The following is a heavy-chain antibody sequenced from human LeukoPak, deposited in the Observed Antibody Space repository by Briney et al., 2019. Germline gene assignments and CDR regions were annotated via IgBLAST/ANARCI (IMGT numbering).Heavy chain of an antibody. CDR1: GGTFSSYA. J-gene: IGHJ3*02. Sequence: ASVKVSCKASGGTFSSYAISWVRQAPGQGLEWMGGIIPIFGTANYAQKFQGRVTITTDESTSTAYMELSSLRSEDTAVYYCARDTRIAARHQDAFDIWGQGTMVTVSS. D-gene: IGHD6-6*01. CDR2: IIPIFGTA. V-gene: IGHV1-69*05. CDR3: ARDTRIAARHQDAFDI.